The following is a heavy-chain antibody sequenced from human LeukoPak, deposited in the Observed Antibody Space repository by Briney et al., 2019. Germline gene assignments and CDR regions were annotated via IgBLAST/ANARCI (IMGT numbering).Heavy chain of an antibody. D-gene: IGHD6-19*01. Sequence: SQTLSLTCAISGDSFSSNSAAWNWIRQSPSSGLEWLGRTYYRSKWYNEYAVSVKSRISIKPDTSKNQFSLQLNSVTPGDTGVYYCARSSGWFDYWGQGTLVTVSS. CDR3: ARSSGWFDY. J-gene: IGHJ4*02. V-gene: IGHV6-1*01. CDR1: GDSFSSNSAA. CDR2: TYYRSKWYN.